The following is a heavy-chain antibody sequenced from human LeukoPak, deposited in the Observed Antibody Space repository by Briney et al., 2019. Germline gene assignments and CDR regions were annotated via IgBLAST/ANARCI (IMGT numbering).Heavy chain of an antibody. J-gene: IGHJ6*02. CDR1: GFTFTSQG. CDR3: ARGHLPTPRSAMDV. CDR2: VNSDERIT. D-gene: IGHD3-3*02. V-gene: IGHV3-74*01. Sequence: GKSLRLSSAPYGFTFTSQGMHCDRQAPRRVLVWVLRVNSDERITTVGESVNGRFSIFSGHVKKTLYLQMKSLRAEDTAGYYCARGHLPTPRSAMDVWGRGTTVTVSS.